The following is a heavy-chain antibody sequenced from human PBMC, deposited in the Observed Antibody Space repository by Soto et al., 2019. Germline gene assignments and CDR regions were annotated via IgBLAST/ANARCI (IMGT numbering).Heavy chain of an antibody. V-gene: IGHV3-33*01. CDR1: GFTFSSYG. J-gene: IGHJ5*02. CDR2: IWYDGSNK. CDR3: ARETYYNFWCGYSDNWFDP. Sequence: GGALRLSCAASGFTFSSYGMHWVRQAPGKGLEWVAVIWYDGSNKYYADSVKGRFTISRDNSKNTLYLQMNSLRAEDTAVYYCARETYYNFWCGYSDNWFDPWGQGTLVTVSS. D-gene: IGHD3-3*01.